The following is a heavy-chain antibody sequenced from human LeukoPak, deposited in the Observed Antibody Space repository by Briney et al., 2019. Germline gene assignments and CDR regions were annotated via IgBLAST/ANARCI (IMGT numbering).Heavy chain of an antibody. J-gene: IGHJ5*02. D-gene: IGHD2-21*02. CDR3: VRDLWWRQGES. CDR1: GFTFSSYS. CDR2: ISSSSSTI. Sequence: PGGSLRLSCAASGFTFSSYSVNWVRQAPGKGLEWVSYISSSSSTIYYADSVKGRFTISRDNARNSLYLQMNSLRAEDTAVYYCVRDLWWRQGESWGQGTQVTVSS. V-gene: IGHV3-48*04.